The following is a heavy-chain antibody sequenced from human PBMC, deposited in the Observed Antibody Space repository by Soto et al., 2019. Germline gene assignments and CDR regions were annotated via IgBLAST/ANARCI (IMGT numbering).Heavy chain of an antibody. CDR2: IYYIGSP. CDR1: GGSISSGGYY. Sequence: QVQLQASGPGLVKPSQTLSLTCTVSGGSISSGGYYWSWIRQHPGKGLEWIGYIYYIGSPYYYPALKSRVTLSVDTAKNQFSLKLSSVTAADTAGDYCARGTRVGVVVITPSWFDPWGQGTLVTVSS. J-gene: IGHJ5*02. D-gene: IGHD3-22*01. V-gene: IGHV4-31*03. CDR3: ARGTRVGVVVITPSWFDP.